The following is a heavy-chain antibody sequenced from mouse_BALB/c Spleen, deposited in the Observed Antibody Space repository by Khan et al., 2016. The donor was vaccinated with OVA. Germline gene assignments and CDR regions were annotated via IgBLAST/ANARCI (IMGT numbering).Heavy chain of an antibody. Sequence: MQLEESGPELVKPGASVKISCKASGYSFTGYFMSWVMQSHGKSLEWIGHINPHIGETLYNQKFKGKATLTVDESSSTAHMELRSLASEDSAVYYCTRIYGSDFDYWGQGTPLTVSS. D-gene: IGHD1-1*01. CDR2: INPHIGET. CDR1: GYSFTGYF. CDR3: TRIYGSDFDY. J-gene: IGHJ2*01. V-gene: IGHV1-20*02.